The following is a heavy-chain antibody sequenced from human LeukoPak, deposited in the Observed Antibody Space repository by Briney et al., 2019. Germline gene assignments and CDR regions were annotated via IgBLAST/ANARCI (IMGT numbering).Heavy chain of an antibody. CDR2: IYYSGST. CDR1: GGSISSSSYY. J-gene: IGHJ4*02. D-gene: IGHD4-17*01. CDR3: ARTGYGDYYGY. Sequence: SETPSLTCTVSGGSISSSSYYWGWIRQPPGKGLEWIGSIYYSGSTYYNPSLKSRVTISVDTSKNQFSLKLSSVTAADTAVYYCARTGYGDYYGYWGQGTLVTVSS. V-gene: IGHV4-39*07.